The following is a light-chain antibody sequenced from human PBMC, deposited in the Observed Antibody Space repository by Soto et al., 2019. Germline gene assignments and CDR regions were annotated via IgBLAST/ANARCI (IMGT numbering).Light chain of an antibody. V-gene: IGKV1-9*01. CDR1: QDINSY. CDR3: QQLNSYPT. Sequence: DVQLTQSPSFLSASVGDRVTFTCRASQDINSYLAWYQQKPGKAPKLLIYGASRLQNGVPSRFSGSGSGTEFTLTVSSLQPEDFATYYCQQLNSYPTFGGGTNLEIK. CDR2: GAS. J-gene: IGKJ4*01.